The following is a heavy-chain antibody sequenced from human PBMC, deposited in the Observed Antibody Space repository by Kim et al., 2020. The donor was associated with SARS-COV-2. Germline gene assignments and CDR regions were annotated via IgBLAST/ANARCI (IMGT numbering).Heavy chain of an antibody. J-gene: IGHJ4*02. CDR3: ASATTVTTGWDY. V-gene: IGHV4-34*01. Sequence: YNPSLKSRVTISVDTSKNQFSLKLSSVTAADTAVYYCASATTVTTGWDYWGQGTLVTVSS. D-gene: IGHD4-17*01.